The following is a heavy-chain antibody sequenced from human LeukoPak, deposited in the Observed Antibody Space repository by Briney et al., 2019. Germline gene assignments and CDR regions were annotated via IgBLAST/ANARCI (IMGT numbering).Heavy chain of an antibody. V-gene: IGHV3-11*06. Sequence: GGSLRLSCAASGFTFSDYYMSWIRQAPGKGLEWVSYISSSSSYTNYADSVKGRSTISRDDAKNSLYLQMNSLRAEDTAVYYCARAPGAAAGIDYWGQGTLVTVSS. CDR3: ARAPGAAAGIDY. D-gene: IGHD6-13*01. CDR2: ISSSSSYT. CDR1: GFTFSDYY. J-gene: IGHJ4*02.